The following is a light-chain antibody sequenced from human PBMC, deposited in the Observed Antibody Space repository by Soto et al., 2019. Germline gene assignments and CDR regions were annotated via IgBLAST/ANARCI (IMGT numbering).Light chain of an antibody. CDR1: SSNIGAGYD. Sequence: QSVLTQPPSVSGAPGQRVTISCTGSSSNIGAGYDVHWYQQLPGTAPKLLIYGNSNRPSGVPDRFSGSKSGTSASLAITGLQAEDEADYYCQSYDSSLSAWVFGGGTKLTV. CDR2: GNS. CDR3: QSYDSSLSAWV. V-gene: IGLV1-40*01. J-gene: IGLJ3*02.